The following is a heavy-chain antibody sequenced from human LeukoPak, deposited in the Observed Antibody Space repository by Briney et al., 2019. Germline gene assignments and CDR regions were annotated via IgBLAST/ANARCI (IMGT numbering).Heavy chain of an antibody. CDR1: GFTFSSYS. J-gene: IGHJ4*02. CDR2: ISSRSSYI. V-gene: IGHV3-21*01. D-gene: IGHD1-26*01. CDR3: ARDGRVTVGATRYGY. Sequence: PGGSLRLSCGATGFTFSSYSMHCVPQAPAKGLDWVSSISSRSSYISYADSVKGRFTISRDNATNSLYLKMNSLRAEDTAVYYCARDGRVTVGATRYGYWGQGALVTVSS.